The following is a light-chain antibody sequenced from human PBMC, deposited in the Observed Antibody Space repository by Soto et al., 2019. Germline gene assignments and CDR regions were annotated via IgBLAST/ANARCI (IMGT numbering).Light chain of an antibody. Sequence: QSALTQPASVSGSPGQSINISCTGTRSDVGSYNLVSWYQQHPDKAPKLMLFDGSMRPSGVSNRFSGSKFGNTASLTISGLQAEDEADYYCCSYAGSSTLVFGTGTKVTVL. J-gene: IGLJ1*01. CDR2: DGS. CDR1: RSDVGSYNL. V-gene: IGLV2-23*01. CDR3: CSYAGSSTLV.